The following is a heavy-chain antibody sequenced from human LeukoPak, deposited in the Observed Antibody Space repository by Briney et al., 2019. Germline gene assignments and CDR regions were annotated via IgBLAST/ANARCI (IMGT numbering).Heavy chain of an antibody. Sequence: GGSLRLSCAASGFTFDDYAMHWVRQAPGKGLEWVSGISWNSDSIGYADSVKGRFTISRDNAKNSLYLQMNSLRAEDTALYYCAKALSSTWTYYFDYWGQGTLVTVSS. J-gene: IGHJ4*02. CDR1: GFTFDDYA. CDR3: AKALSSTWTYYFDY. V-gene: IGHV3-9*01. CDR2: ISWNSDSI. D-gene: IGHD2-2*01.